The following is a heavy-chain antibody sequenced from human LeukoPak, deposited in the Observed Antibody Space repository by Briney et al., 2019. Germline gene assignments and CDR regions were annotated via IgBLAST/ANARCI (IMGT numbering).Heavy chain of an antibody. CDR2: ISAYDGNT. CDR1: GYTFTSYG. D-gene: IGHD2-15*01. CDR3: ARARYCSGGSCLSNWFDP. V-gene: IGHV1-18*01. J-gene: IGHJ5*02. Sequence: ASVKVSCKASGYTFTSYGFTWVRQAPGQGPEWMGWISAYDGNTNSAQKFQGRVTMTTDTSTSTAYMELRSLRSDDTAVYYCARARYCSGGSCLSNWFDPWGQGTLVTVSS.